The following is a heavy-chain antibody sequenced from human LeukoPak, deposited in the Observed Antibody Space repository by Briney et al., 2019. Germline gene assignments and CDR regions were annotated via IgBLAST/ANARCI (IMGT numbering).Heavy chain of an antibody. V-gene: IGHV3-48*03. CDR3: ARDPPGGVLDH. CDR1: AFTFSSYE. CDR2: ISSSGSTI. J-gene: IGHJ4*02. D-gene: IGHD3-16*01. Sequence: GGSLRLSCAASAFTFSSYEMNWVRQAPGKGLEWVSYISSSGSTIYYADSVKGRFTTSRDNAKNSLYLQMNSLRAEDTAVYYCARDPPGGVLDHWGQGTLVTVSS.